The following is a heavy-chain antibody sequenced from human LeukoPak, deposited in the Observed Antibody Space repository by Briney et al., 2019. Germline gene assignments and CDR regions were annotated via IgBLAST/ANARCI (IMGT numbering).Heavy chain of an antibody. Sequence: GGSLRLSCAASGFTFSSYAMSWVRQAPGKGLEWVSAISGSGGSTYYADSVKGRFTISRDNSKNTLYLQMNSLRAEDTAVYYCARVGIAVAAPGLVDVWGQGTTVTVSS. J-gene: IGHJ6*02. CDR1: GFTFSSYA. CDR3: ARVGIAVAAPGLVDV. D-gene: IGHD6-19*01. V-gene: IGHV3-23*01. CDR2: ISGSGGST.